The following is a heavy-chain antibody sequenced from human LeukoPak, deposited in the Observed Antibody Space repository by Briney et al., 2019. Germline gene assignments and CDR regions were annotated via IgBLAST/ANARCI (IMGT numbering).Heavy chain of an antibody. D-gene: IGHD5-18*01. CDR3: ARGQYRYAVDY. V-gene: IGHV1-2*02. Sequence: ASVKVSCKASGYSFPAKFMHWVRQAPGQGLEWMGWINPNNGDTTFAQKFQDRGTMTRDMSISTAYMELSSLTSDDTAIYYCARGQYRYAVDYWGQGTLVTVSS. CDR2: INPNNGDT. J-gene: IGHJ4*02. CDR1: GYSFPAKF.